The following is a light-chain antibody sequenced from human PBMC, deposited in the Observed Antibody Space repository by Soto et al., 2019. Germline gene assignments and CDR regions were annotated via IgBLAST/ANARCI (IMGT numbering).Light chain of an antibody. CDR2: DAS. J-gene: IGKJ4*01. CDR1: RIVNIY. Sequence: IGCTKALATLTRTPEERATVSCMSSRIVNIYFAWYQPEPGQAPRLLLYDASNTATGIPARFSGSGSGTDFTLTISSLAPEYFAVYYCQQFSCSPLTFGRGTKVDIK. CDR3: QQFSCSPLT. V-gene: IGKV3-11*01.